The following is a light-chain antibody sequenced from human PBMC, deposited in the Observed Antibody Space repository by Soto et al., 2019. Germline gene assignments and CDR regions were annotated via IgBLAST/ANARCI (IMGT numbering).Light chain of an antibody. CDR3: QQYISWPT. CDR2: GTS. CDR1: QSVSSSY. V-gene: IGKV3-15*01. Sequence: EIVLTQSPGTLSLSPGERATLPCRASQSVSSSYLAWYQQKPGQAPRLLIYGTSSRATGIPARFSGSGSGTEFTLTISSLQSEDFAIYYCQQYISWPTFGGGTKVDIK. J-gene: IGKJ4*01.